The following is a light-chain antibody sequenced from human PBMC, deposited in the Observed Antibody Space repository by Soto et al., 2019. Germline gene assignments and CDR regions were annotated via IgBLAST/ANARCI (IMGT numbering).Light chain of an antibody. CDR3: QQYYRRES. Sequence: DIQMTQSPSVVSASVGDTVTITCRASQAVNPWLAWHQQRPGKVPRVLIYKTSDLENGVPSRFSGSGSGTEFTLTISNLQPADFATYYCQQYYRRESFDQGTKV. CDR2: KTS. CDR1: QAVNPW. V-gene: IGKV1-5*03. J-gene: IGKJ1*01.